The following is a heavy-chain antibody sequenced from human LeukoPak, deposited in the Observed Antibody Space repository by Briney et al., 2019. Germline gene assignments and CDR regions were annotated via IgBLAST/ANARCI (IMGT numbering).Heavy chain of an antibody. CDR2: IYYSGST. D-gene: IGHD3-10*01. CDR3: ARRLVRGVIITPFDY. CDR1: GGSISSSSYS. Sequence: SETLSLTCTVSGGSISSSSYSWGWIRQPPGKGLEWIGSIYYSGSTYYNPSLKSRVTISVDTSKNQFSLKLSSVAAADTAVYYCARRLVRGVIITPFDYWGQGTLVTVSS. J-gene: IGHJ4*02. V-gene: IGHV4-39*01.